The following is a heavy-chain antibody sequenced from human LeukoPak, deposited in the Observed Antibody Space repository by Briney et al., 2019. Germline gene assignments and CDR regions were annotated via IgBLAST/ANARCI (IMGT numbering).Heavy chain of an antibody. CDR3: ARPYYYASGSHPF. Sequence: GGSLRLSCTAPGFTFTTAWMSWVRQAPGKGPEWVCRIKSQSDGEPTHYAAPVKGRFTISRDDSKNTLHLQMSSLKTEDTAVYYCARPYYYASGSHPFWGQGTLVTVSS. V-gene: IGHV3-15*01. CDR1: GFTFTTAW. J-gene: IGHJ4*02. D-gene: IGHD3-10*01. CDR2: IKSQSDGEPT.